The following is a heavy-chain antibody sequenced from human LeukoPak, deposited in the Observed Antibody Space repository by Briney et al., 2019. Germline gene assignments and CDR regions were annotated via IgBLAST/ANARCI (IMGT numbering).Heavy chain of an antibody. CDR1: GGTFSSYA. Sequence: GASVKVSCKASGGTFSSYAISWVRQAPGQGLEWMGGIIPIFGTANYAQKFQGRATITADESTSTAYMELSSLRSEDTAVYYCARGLRYSEQSYYYGMDVWGKGTTVTVSS. J-gene: IGHJ6*04. CDR3: ARGLRYSEQSYYYGMDV. CDR2: IIPIFGTA. V-gene: IGHV1-69*01. D-gene: IGHD3-9*01.